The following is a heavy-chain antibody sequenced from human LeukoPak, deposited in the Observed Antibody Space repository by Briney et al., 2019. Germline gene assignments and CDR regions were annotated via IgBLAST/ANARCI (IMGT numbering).Heavy chain of an antibody. CDR2: IYYTGT. Sequence: SETLSLTCTVSGGSVTDYYWSWIRQSPGKGLEWIGYIYYTGTSYNPSLKSRVTISAVTSKNQFSLKLSSVTAADTAVYYCARGPQVVAATRPFDYWGQGILVTVSS. D-gene: IGHD2-15*01. CDR1: GGSVTDYY. V-gene: IGHV4-59*02. J-gene: IGHJ4*02. CDR3: ARGPQVVAATRPFDY.